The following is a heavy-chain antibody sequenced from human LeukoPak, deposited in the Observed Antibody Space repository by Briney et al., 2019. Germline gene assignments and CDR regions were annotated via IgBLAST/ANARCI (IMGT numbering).Heavy chain of an antibody. Sequence: ASVKVSCKASGYTFTSYDINWVRPATGQGREWMGWMNPNSGNTGYAQKLEGRVTMTTDTSTSTAYMELRSLRSDDTAVYYCARDLDIVVVPAAMGSWGQGTLVTVSS. CDR1: GYTFTSYD. CDR2: MNPNSGNT. J-gene: IGHJ5*02. CDR3: ARDLDIVVVPAAMGS. D-gene: IGHD2-2*03. V-gene: IGHV1-8*01.